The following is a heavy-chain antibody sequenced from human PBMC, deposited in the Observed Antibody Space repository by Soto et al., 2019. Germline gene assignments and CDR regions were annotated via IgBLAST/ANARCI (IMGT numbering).Heavy chain of an antibody. CDR3: AKKGYCTGDACYAFDY. Sequence: LRLSCAASGFPLTTYAMSWVRQAPGKGLEWVSAISSSGAGTFYADTVKGRFTISKDSSKNTLYLQMNSLRAEDTAIYYCAKKGYCTGDACYAFDYWGQGTLVTVSS. D-gene: IGHD2-8*02. V-gene: IGHV3-23*01. CDR1: GFPLTTYA. J-gene: IGHJ4*02. CDR2: ISSSGAGT.